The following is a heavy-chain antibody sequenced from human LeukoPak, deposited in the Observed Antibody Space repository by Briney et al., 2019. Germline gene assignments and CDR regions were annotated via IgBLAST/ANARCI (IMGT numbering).Heavy chain of an antibody. J-gene: IGHJ6*02. CDR1: GYTLTELS. CDR2: FDPEDGET. Sequence: ASVKVSCKVSGYTLTELSMHWVRQAPGKGLEWMGGFDPEDGETIYAQKFQGRVTMTEDTSTDTAYVELSSLRSEDTAVYYCATGLYYDSSGYPYPYYYGMDVWGQGTTVTVSS. V-gene: IGHV1-24*01. CDR3: ATGLYYDSSGYPYPYYYGMDV. D-gene: IGHD3-22*01.